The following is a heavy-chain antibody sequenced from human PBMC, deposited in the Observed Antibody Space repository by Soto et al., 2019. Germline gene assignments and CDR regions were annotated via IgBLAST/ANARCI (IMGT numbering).Heavy chain of an antibody. D-gene: IGHD1-26*01. CDR1: GYTFTDNY. J-gene: IGHJ4*02. CDR2: VDPEDGQT. Sequence: ASVKVSCKVSGYTFTDNYIHWVQQVPGKGLERMGLVDPEDGQTAYAEKFQGRVTLSADTSTDTAYMQLSGLKSEDTAVYYCAIRRAYRNSWYYFDSWGQGTLVTVSS. V-gene: IGHV1-69-2*01. CDR3: AIRRAYRNSWYYFDS.